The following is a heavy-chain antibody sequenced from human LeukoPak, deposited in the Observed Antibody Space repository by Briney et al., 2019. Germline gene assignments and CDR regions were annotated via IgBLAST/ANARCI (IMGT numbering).Heavy chain of an antibody. Sequence: GASVKVSCKASGYTFTSYGISWVRQAPGQGLEWMGWISAYNGITIYAQKFQGRVTMTEDTSTDTAYMELSSLRSEDTAVYYCATMSIFGVLVDYWGQGTLVTVSS. D-gene: IGHD3-3*01. J-gene: IGHJ4*02. CDR3: ATMSIFGVLVDY. CDR1: GYTFTSYG. V-gene: IGHV1-18*01. CDR2: ISAYNGIT.